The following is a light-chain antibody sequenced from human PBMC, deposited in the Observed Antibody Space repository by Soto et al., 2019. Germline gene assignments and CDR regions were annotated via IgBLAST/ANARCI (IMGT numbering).Light chain of an antibody. Sequence: EIVLTQSPAPLSLSPGERATLSCRASQSVSSYLAWYQQKPGQVPRLASYDASNRATGIPGRFSGSGSGTDFTLTISSLEPEDFGVYYCQQRSSWPRTFGQGTKVEIK. J-gene: IGKJ1*01. V-gene: IGKV3-11*01. CDR2: DAS. CDR3: QQRSSWPRT. CDR1: QSVSSY.